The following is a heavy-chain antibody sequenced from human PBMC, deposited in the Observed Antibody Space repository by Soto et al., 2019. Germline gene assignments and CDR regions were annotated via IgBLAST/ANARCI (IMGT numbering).Heavy chain of an antibody. D-gene: IGHD3-3*01. V-gene: IGHV3-33*01. CDR1: GFTFSSYG. CDR2: IWYDGSNK. Sequence: QVQLVESGGGVVQPGRSLRLSCAASGFTFSSYGMHWVRQAPGKGLEWVAVIWYDGSNKYYADSVKGRFTISRDNSKNTLYLQMNSLRAEDTAVYYCARVRGVLRFLEWFGGHAFDLWGQGTMVTVSS. J-gene: IGHJ3*01. CDR3: ARVRGVLRFLEWFGGHAFDL.